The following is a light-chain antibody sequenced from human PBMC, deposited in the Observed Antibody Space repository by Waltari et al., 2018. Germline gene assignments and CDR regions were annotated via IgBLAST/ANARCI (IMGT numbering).Light chain of an antibody. CDR3: QQSFSSPWT. CDR1: HNIRTY. CDR2: GAS. Sequence: DIQMTQSPSSLSASVGDTVTVTCRASHNIRTYLNWYQQKPAKAPTLTISGASTLQRGVPSRFRGSASGTEFTLTVTNLQPDDFATYFCQQSFSSPWTFGQGTTVNI. V-gene: IGKV1-39*01. J-gene: IGKJ1*01.